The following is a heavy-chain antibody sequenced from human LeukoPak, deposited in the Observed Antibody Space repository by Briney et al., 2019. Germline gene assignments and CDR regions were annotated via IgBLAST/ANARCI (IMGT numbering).Heavy chain of an antibody. CDR1: GFTFSSYA. V-gene: IGHV3-11*01. J-gene: IGHJ3*02. Sequence: GGSLRLSCAASGFTFSSYAMSWIRQAPGKGLEWVSYISSSGSTIYYADSVKGRFTISRDNAKNSLYLQLNSLRGEDTAVYYWSRGASGGSWEAFYIWGPGTMVTASS. CDR3: SRGASGGSWEAFYI. D-gene: IGHD2-15*01. CDR2: ISSSGSTI.